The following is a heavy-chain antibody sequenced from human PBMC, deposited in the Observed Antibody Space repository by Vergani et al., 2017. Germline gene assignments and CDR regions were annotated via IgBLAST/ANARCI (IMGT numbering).Heavy chain of an antibody. Sequence: QVQLVQSGAEVKKPGASVKVSCKASGYTFTSYGISWVRQAPGQGLEWMGWISAYNGNTNYAQKLQGRVTMTTDPSTNTAYMELRSLRSDDTAVYYCARAPVYYDFWSGYSTGFYFYYYMDGWSKGSSVSVSS. J-gene: IGHJ6*03. CDR2: ISAYNGNT. CDR1: GYTFTSYG. CDR3: ARAPVYYDFWSGYSTGFYFYYYMDG. D-gene: IGHD3-3*01. V-gene: IGHV1-18*04.